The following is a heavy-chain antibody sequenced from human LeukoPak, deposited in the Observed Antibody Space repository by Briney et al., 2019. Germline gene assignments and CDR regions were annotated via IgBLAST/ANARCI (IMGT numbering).Heavy chain of an antibody. CDR2: ISYDGSNK. CDR1: GFTFSSYG. J-gene: IGHJ2*01. CDR3: ARETGDWYFDL. Sequence: GGSLRLSCAASGFTFSSYGMHWVRQAPGKGLEWVAVISYDGSNKYYADSVEGRFTISRDNSKNTLYLQMNSLRAGDTAVYYCARETGDWYFDLWGRGTLVTVSS. V-gene: IGHV3-30*03. D-gene: IGHD1-14*01.